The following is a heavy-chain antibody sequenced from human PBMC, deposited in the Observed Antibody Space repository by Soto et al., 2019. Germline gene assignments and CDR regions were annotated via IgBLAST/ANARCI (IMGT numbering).Heavy chain of an antibody. CDR1: GFTFRSYC. V-gene: IGHV3-30*18. D-gene: IGHD3-10*01. CDR2: ISYDGSNK. Sequence: GGSLILSCAASGFTFRSYCMHWVRQAPGKGLEWVAVISYDGSNKYYADSVKGRFTISRDNSKNTLYLQMNSLRAEDTAGYYCAKAHYGSGSYYNGVPYYYYGMDVWGQGTTVTVSS. J-gene: IGHJ6*02. CDR3: AKAHYGSGSYYNGVPYYYYGMDV.